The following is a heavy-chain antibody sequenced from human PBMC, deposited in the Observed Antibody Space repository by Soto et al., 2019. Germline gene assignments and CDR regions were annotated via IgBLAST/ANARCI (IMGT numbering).Heavy chain of an antibody. Sequence: ASVKVSCKAPGFSFSDYFMHWVLQSPGQGLEWMGIINPSGDSRNYAQKFQGRFTISRDNSKNTLYVQMSSLRAEDTAMYYCAKVRESAAIGHFDYWGQGTLVTVSS. CDR3: AKVRESAAIGHFDY. D-gene: IGHD6-13*01. CDR2: INPSGDSR. J-gene: IGHJ4*02. CDR1: GFSFSDYF. V-gene: IGHV1-46*01.